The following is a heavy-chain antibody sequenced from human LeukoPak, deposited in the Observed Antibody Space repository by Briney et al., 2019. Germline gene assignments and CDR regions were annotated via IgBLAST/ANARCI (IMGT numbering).Heavy chain of an antibody. CDR3: ARWAAAGAFDY. CDR2: INPSGGSP. CDR1: GYTFTSYY. Sequence: ASVKVSCKASGYTFTSYYMHWVRQAPGQGLEWMGIINPSGGSPSYAQKFRGRVTMTRDTSTSTVYMELSSLRSEDTAVYYCARWAAAGAFDYWGQGTRVTVSS. J-gene: IGHJ4*02. D-gene: IGHD6-13*01. V-gene: IGHV1-46*01.